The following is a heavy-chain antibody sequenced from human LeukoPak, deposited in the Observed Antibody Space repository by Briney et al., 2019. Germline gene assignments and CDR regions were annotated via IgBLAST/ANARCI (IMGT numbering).Heavy chain of an antibody. CDR3: TRFSTASSRPAYY. V-gene: IGHV4-38-2*01. Sequence: PSETLSLTCAVSGYSISTGYYWGWIRQSPGKGVEWIGNIYHSGITHYNPSLQGRVTLSVDTSKNQFSLNLNSVTAADTAVYYCTRFSTASSRPAYYWGQGTLVIVSS. D-gene: IGHD2-21*01. J-gene: IGHJ4*02. CDR1: GYSISTGYY. CDR2: IYHSGIT.